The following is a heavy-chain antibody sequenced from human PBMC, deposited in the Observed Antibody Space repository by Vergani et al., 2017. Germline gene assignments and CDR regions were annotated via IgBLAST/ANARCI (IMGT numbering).Heavy chain of an antibody. D-gene: IGHD6-6*01. J-gene: IGHJ4*02. CDR3: ARDLRGVAARIFDY. CDR2: ISYDGSNK. Sequence: QVQLVESGGGVVQPGRSLRLSCAASGFTFSSYAMHWVRQAPGKGLEWVAVISYDGSNKYYADSVKGRFTISRDNSKNTLYLQMNSLRAEDTAVYYCARDLRGVAARIFDYWGQGTLVTVSS. V-gene: IGHV3-30-3*01. CDR1: GFTFSSYA.